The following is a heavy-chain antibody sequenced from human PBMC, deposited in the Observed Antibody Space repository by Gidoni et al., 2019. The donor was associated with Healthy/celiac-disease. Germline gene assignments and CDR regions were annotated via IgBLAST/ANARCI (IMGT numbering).Heavy chain of an antibody. J-gene: IGHJ4*02. Sequence: EVQLLESGGGLVQPGGSLSLSCAASGFPFTSYDMSWVRQAPGKGREWVSAIGGRGGRTYYADSVKGRCTISRDNSKNTLYRQMNSLRAEETAVDYGEKVPAGRSGYGLCDYWGQGTLVTVSS. D-gene: IGHD6-13*01. CDR3: EKVPAGRSGYGLCDY. CDR2: IGGRGGRT. V-gene: IGHV3-23*01. CDR1: GFPFTSYD.